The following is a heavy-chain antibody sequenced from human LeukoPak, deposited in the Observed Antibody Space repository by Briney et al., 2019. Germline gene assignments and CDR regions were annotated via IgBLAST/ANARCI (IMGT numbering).Heavy chain of an antibody. D-gene: IGHD6-19*01. CDR3: ARWDSSGFDY. V-gene: IGHV3-33*01. J-gene: IGHJ4*02. CDR1: GFSFSSYV. CDR2: IWYDGSNK. Sequence: GGSLRLSCAASGFSFSSYVIHWVRQAPGKGLEWVAVIWYDGSNKYYADSVKGRFTISRDNSKSTLYLEMNSLRAEDTAVYYCARWDSSGFDYWGQGTLVTVSS.